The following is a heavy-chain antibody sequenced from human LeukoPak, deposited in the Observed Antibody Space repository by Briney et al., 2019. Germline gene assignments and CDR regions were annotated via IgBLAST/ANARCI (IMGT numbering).Heavy chain of an antibody. Sequence: GGSLRLSCAASGFTFSSYSMNWVRQTPGKGLEWISYISSGSGTTYYGDSVQGRFITSRGNAKNSLHLQMNSLRDEDTGVYYCAKDRGNDYGVFDYWGQGTLVTVSS. CDR3: AKDRGNDYGVFDY. V-gene: IGHV3-48*02. J-gene: IGHJ4*02. CDR2: ISSGSGTT. CDR1: GFTFSSYS. D-gene: IGHD4-17*01.